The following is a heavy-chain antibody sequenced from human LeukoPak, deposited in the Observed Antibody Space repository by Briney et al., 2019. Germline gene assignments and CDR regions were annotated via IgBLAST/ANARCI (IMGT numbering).Heavy chain of an antibody. V-gene: IGHV3-7*01. J-gene: IGHJ4*02. Sequence: PGGSLRLSCAASGFTFSSYWMAWVRQAPGKGLEWVADMNQGGSEKYYADSVKGRFTISRDNAKNSLYLQMNSLRADDTALYYCVRDATRGGDFDYWGQGTQVTVSS. D-gene: IGHD3-16*01. CDR3: VRDATRGGDFDY. CDR1: GFTFSSYW. CDR2: MNQGGSEK.